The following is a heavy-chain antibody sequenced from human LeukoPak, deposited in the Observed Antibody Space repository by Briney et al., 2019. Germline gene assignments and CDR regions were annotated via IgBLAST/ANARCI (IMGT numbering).Heavy chain of an antibody. J-gene: IGHJ4*02. CDR3: ARSTYSSGWWDY. V-gene: IGHV1-2*02. CDR1: GYTFTGYY. D-gene: IGHD6-19*01. CDR2: INPNSGGT. Sequence: ASVKVSCKASGYTFTGYYMHWVRQAPGQGLEWMGWINPNSGGTNYARKFQGRVTMTRDTSISTAYMELSRLRSDDTAVYYCARSTYSSGWWDYWGQGTLVTVSS.